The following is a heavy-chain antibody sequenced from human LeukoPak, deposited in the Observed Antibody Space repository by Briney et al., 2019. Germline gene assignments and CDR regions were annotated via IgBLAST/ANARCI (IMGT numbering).Heavy chain of an antibody. Sequence: ASVKVSCKASGYTFTSYDINWVRQATGQGLEWMGWMNPNSGNTGYAQKFQGRVTITRNTSISTAYVELSSLRSEDTAVYYCARTHCSSTSCSYYFDYWGQGTLVTVSS. D-gene: IGHD2-2*01. CDR3: ARTHCSSTSCSYYFDY. V-gene: IGHV1-8*03. CDR1: GYTFTSYD. J-gene: IGHJ4*02. CDR2: MNPNSGNT.